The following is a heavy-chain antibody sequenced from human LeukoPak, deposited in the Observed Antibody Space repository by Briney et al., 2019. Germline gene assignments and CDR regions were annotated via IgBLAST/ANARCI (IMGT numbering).Heavy chain of an antibody. D-gene: IGHD3-16*02. Sequence: SETLSLTCTVSGGSISSYYWSWLRQPAGKGLEWIGRIYTSGSTNYNPSLKSRVTMSVDTSKNQFSLKLSSVTAADTAVYYCARDLNPRGSYRYAWFDPWGQGTLVTVSS. CDR3: ARDLNPRGSYRYAWFDP. CDR2: IYTSGST. CDR1: GGSISSYY. V-gene: IGHV4-4*07. J-gene: IGHJ5*02.